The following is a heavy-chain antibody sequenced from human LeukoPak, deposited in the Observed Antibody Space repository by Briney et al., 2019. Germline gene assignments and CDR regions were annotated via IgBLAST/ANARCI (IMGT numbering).Heavy chain of an antibody. Sequence: GASVKVSCKVSGYTLTELSMHWVRQAPGKGLEWMGGFDPEDGETIYAQKFQGRVTMTEDTSTDTAYMELSSLRSEDTAVYYCATLFDSDILTGYHLWGQGTLVTVSS. D-gene: IGHD3-9*01. J-gene: IGHJ4*02. V-gene: IGHV1-24*01. CDR1: GYTLTELS. CDR3: ATLFDSDILTGYHL. CDR2: FDPEDGET.